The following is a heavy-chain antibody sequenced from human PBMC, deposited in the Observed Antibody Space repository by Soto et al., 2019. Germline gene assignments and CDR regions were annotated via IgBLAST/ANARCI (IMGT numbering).Heavy chain of an antibody. CDR2: ISAYNGNT. CDR3: ARDLEWLLPGGAFDI. D-gene: IGHD3-3*01. Sequence: ASVKVSCKASGGTFSSYTISWVRQAPGQGLEWMGWISAYNGNTNYAQKLQGRVTMTTDTSTSTAYMELRSLRSDDTAVYYCARDLEWLLPGGAFDIWGQGTMVTVSS. CDR1: GGTFSSYT. V-gene: IGHV1-18*01. J-gene: IGHJ3*02.